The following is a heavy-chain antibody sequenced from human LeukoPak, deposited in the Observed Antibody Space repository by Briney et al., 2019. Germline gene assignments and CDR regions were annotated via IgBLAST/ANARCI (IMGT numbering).Heavy chain of an antibody. Sequence: PGGSLRLSCTVSGFTFSGYWMSWVRQAPGKGLEWVGHIKEDGSATTYVDSVKGRFTISRDNAKNSLYLQMNSLRAEDTAVYYCARGEMATILNPFDYWGQGTLVTVSS. CDR1: GFTFSGYW. V-gene: IGHV3-7*01. CDR3: ARGEMATILNPFDY. CDR2: IKEDGSAT. J-gene: IGHJ4*02. D-gene: IGHD5-24*01.